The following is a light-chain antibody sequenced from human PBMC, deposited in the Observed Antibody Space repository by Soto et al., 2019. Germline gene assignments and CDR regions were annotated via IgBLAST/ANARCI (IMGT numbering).Light chain of an antibody. CDR1: QSVLYSSNNKNY. V-gene: IGKV4-1*01. CDR2: WAS. CDR3: QQYYSTPPVT. J-gene: IGKJ3*01. Sequence: DIVMTQSPDSLAVSLGERATINCKSSQSVLYSSNNKNYLAWYQQKPGQPPKLLIYWASTRESGVPDRFSGSGSGTDFTLIISSLQAEDVAVYYCQQYYSTPPVTFGPGTKVDI.